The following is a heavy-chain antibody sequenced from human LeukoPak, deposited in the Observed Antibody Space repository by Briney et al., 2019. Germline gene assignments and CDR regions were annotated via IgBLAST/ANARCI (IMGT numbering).Heavy chain of an antibody. CDR1: GYTFSSYW. J-gene: IGHJ5*02. CDR2: IYPGDSDT. D-gene: IGHD2-15*01. Sequence: GESLKISCKGSGYTFSSYWIGWVRQMPGKGLEWMGIIYPGDSDTRYSPSFQGQVTISADKSISTAYLQWSSLKASDTAMYYGARKYCSGGSCYFDPWGQGTLVSVPS. CDR3: ARKYCSGGSCYFDP. V-gene: IGHV5-51*01.